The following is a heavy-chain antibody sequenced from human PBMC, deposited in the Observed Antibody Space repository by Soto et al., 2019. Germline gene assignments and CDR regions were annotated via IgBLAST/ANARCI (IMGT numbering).Heavy chain of an antibody. CDR2: VSSRSSYI. V-gene: IGHV3-21*01. J-gene: IGHJ4*01. D-gene: IGHD3-10*01. CDR3: ALCMWFDRSRYAFFAS. Sequence: EVQLVESGGGLLKPGGSLRLACAASGFTFSGHTIIWVRQATGKGLEWVSSVSSRSSYIYYADSVKGRFTVSRDNDEKSLYLQMNSLRAEDTAMYYWALCMWFDRSRYAFFASWGPGNLVNVS. CDR1: GFTFSGHT.